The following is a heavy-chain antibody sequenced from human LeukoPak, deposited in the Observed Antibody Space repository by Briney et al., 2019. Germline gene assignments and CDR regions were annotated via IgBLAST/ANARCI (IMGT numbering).Heavy chain of an antibody. J-gene: IGHJ5*02. V-gene: IGHV1-18*01. CDR2: ISAYNGNT. Sequence: AAVKVSCKGAGYAFTSCGIGWVRQAHGQGLGWMGWISAYNGNTNYEQKLQGRVTMTADTSTSTAYMELRSLRYDDTAVYYCARGRGAAGGDLDPWGQGTLVTVSS. CDR3: ARGRGAAGGDLDP. CDR1: GYAFTSCG. D-gene: IGHD6-13*01.